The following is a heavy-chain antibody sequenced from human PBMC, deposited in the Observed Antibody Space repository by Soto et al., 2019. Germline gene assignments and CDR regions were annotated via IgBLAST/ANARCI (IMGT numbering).Heavy chain of an antibody. V-gene: IGHV1-69*13. J-gene: IGHJ4*02. CDR1: GGTFTNYA. Sequence: SVKVSCKASGGTFTNYAFNWVRQAPGQGLEWMGGISPMFGTASYIQKFQGRVTITADESTSTVYMELSSLRSEDTAVYYCARECCGGDFNFDYWGQGTLVTVS. CDR2: ISPMFGTA. CDR3: ARECCGGDFNFDY. D-gene: IGHD2-21*02.